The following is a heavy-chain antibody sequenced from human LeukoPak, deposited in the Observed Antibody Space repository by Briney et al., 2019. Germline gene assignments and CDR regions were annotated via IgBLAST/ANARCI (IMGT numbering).Heavy chain of an antibody. CDR1: GGSISSGSYY. D-gene: IGHD4-17*01. CDR3: GPLGGEAFDS. CDR2: IYTSGST. J-gene: IGHJ4*02. V-gene: IGHV4-61*02. Sequence: PSQTLSLTCTVSGGSISSGSYYWSWIRQPAGKGLEWIGRIYTSGSTNYSPSLKSRVTISVDTSKNQFSLKLNSVSAADTGVYYCGPLGGEAFDSWGQGTLVTVSS.